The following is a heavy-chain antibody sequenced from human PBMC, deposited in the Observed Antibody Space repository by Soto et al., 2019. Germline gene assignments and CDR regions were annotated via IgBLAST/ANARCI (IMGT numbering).Heavy chain of an antibody. CDR3: ARVNPYYYDSSGYYRS. V-gene: IGHV1-18*01. CDR2: ISAYNGNT. CDR1: GYTFTRYD. D-gene: IGHD3-22*01. Sequence: GASVKVSCKASGYTFTRYDINWVRQAPGQGLEWMGWISAYNGNTNYAQKLQGRVTMTTDTSTSTAYMELRSLRSDDTAVYYCARVNPYYYDSSGYYRSWGQGTLVTVSS. J-gene: IGHJ4*02.